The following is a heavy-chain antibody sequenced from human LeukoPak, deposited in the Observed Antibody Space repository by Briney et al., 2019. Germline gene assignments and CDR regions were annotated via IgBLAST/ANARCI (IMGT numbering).Heavy chain of an antibody. V-gene: IGHV4-59*01. CDR3: ARDPGSYYYYYGMDV. CDR1: GGSISSYY. CDR2: IYYSGST. Sequence: SETLSLTCTVSGGSISSYYWSWIRQPPGKGLEWIGYIYYSGSTNYNPSLKSRVTISVDTSKNQFSLKLSSVTAADTAVYYCARDPGSYYYYYGMDVWGQGTTVTVPS. J-gene: IGHJ6*02. D-gene: IGHD1-26*01.